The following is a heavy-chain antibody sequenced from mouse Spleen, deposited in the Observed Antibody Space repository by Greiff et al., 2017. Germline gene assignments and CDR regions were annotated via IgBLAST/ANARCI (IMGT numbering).Heavy chain of an antibody. D-gene: IGHD1-1*02. CDR1: GFNIKDTY. CDR2: IDPANGNT. J-gene: IGHJ3*01. CDR3: ARSGEVAWFAY. Sequence: EVMLVESGAELVKPGASVKLSCTASGFNIKDTYMHWVKQRPEQGLEWIGRIDPANGNTKYDPKFQGKATITADTSSNTAYLQLSSLTSEDTAVYYCARSGEVAWFAYWGQGTLVTVSA. V-gene: IGHV14-3*02.